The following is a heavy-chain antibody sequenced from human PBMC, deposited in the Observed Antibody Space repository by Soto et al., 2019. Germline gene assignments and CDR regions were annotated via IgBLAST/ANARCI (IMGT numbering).Heavy chain of an antibody. CDR1: GFSLSNARMG. CDR3: ERIPRYYDFWSGYPDY. Sequence: QVTLKESGPVLVKPTETLTLTCTVSGFSLSNARMGVSWIRQPPGKALEWLAHIFSNDEKSYSTSLKSRLTISKDTSKSQVALTMTNMDPVDTATYYCERIPRYYDFWSGYPDYWGQGTLVTVSS. CDR2: IFSNDEK. D-gene: IGHD3-3*01. V-gene: IGHV2-26*01. J-gene: IGHJ4*02.